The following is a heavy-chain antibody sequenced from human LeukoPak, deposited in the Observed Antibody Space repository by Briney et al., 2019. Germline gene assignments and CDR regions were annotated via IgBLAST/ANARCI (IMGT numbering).Heavy chain of an antibody. J-gene: IGHJ5*02. CDR2: IYYSGST. CDR3: ARGANKYSDMGVDGLDWFDP. Sequence: SETLSLTCTVSGGSISSSSYYWGWIRQPPGKGLEWIGYIYYSGSTYYNPSLKSRVTISVDTSKNQFSLKLSSVTAADTAVYYCARGANKYSDMGVDGLDWFDPWGQGTLVTVSS. CDR1: GGSISSSSYY. D-gene: IGHD1-26*01. V-gene: IGHV4-30-4*08.